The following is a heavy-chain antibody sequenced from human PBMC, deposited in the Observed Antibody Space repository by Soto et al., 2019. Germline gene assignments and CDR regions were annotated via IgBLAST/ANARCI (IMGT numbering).Heavy chain of an antibody. D-gene: IGHD6-13*01. CDR3: ARESSRSSWLFDY. V-gene: IGHV3-74*01. J-gene: IGHJ4*02. Sequence: EVQLVESGGGLVQPGGSLRLSCAASGFTFSNSWMHWVRQAPGKGLVWVSRINSDGGTTTYADSVKGRFTISRDNAKNTLYLQMNSLRAEDTAVYYCARESSRSSWLFDYWGQGTLVTVSS. CDR2: INSDGGTT. CDR1: GFTFSNSW.